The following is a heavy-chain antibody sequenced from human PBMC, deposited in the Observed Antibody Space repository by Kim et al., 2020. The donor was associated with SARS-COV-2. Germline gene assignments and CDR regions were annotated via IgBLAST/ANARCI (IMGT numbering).Heavy chain of an antibody. D-gene: IGHD6-19*01. CDR3: ARVLRGSGWSHDAFDI. CDR2: IYYSGST. Sequence: SETLSLTCTVSGGSISSSSYYWGWIRQPPGKGLEWIGSIYYSGSTYYNPSLKSRVTISVDTSKNQFSLKLSSVTAADTAVYYCARVLRGSGWSHDAFDIWGDGTMVTVSS. V-gene: IGHV4-39*07. J-gene: IGHJ3*02. CDR1: GGSISSSSYY.